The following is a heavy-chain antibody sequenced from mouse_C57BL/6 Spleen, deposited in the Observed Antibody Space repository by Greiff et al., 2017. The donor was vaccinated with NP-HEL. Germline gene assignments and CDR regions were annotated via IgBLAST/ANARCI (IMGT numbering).Heavy chain of an antibody. V-gene: IGHV6-6*01. CDR2: IRNKANNHAT. J-gene: IGHJ2*01. D-gene: IGHD2-12*01. CDR1: GFTFSDSW. CDR3: TRPGDSYYVSFFDY. Sequence: EVKLEESGGGLVQPGGSMKLSCAASGFTFSDSWMDWVRQSPEKGLEWVAEIRNKANNHATYYAESVKGRFTISRDDSKSSVYLQMNSLRAEDTGIYYCTRPGDSYYVSFFDYWGQGTTLTVSS.